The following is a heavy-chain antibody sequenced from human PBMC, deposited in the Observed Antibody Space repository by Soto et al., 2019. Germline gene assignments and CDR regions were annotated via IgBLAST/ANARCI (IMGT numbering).Heavy chain of an antibody. J-gene: IGHJ6*03. CDR2: IIPILGIA. D-gene: IGHD3-9*01. CDR3: ATFVLRYFDCPPQEDYYYMDV. CDR1: GGTFSSYT. Sequence: QVQLVQSGAEVKKPGSSVKVSCKASGGTFSSYTISWVRQAPGQGLEWMGRIIPILGIANYAQKFQGRVTITADKSTSTAYMELSSLRSEDTAVYYCATFVLRYFDCPPQEDYYYMDVWGKGTTVTVSS. V-gene: IGHV1-69*02.